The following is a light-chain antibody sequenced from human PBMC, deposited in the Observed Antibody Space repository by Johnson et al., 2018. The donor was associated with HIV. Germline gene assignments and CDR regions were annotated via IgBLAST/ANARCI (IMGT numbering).Light chain of an antibody. V-gene: IGLV1-51*02. J-gene: IGLJ1*01. CDR2: KNN. CDR1: SSTFGNSY. CDR3: ATWDTSLSTGGV. Sequence: QPALTQPPSVSAAPGQKVTISCSGASSTFGNSYISWYQLLPGSPPKLLVFKNNERPSGIPDRFSGSNSGTSATLDITGLQTGDEADYYCATWDTSLSTGGVFGTGTKVTVL.